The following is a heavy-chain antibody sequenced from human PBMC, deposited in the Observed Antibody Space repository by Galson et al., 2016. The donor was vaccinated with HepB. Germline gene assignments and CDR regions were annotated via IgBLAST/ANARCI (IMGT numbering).Heavy chain of an antibody. CDR3: ARGRYILTGYYTWFDP. J-gene: IGHJ5*02. CDR2: IDGDGSNT. CDR1: GFTFRNYW. D-gene: IGHD3-9*01. Sequence: SLRLSCAASGFTFRNYWMHWVRQAPGKGLVWVSRIDGDGSNTTYADSVKGRFTISRDNAKNTLYLQMNSLRGGDTAVYYCARGRYILTGYYTWFDPWGQGTLVTVSS. V-gene: IGHV3-74*01.